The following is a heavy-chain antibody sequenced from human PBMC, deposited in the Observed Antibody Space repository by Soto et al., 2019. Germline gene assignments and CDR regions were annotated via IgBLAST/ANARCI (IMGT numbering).Heavy chain of an antibody. CDR2: IGSDGGDT. D-gene: IGHD3-22*01. V-gene: IGHV3-64*04. Sequence: PGGSLRLSCSASAFIFSNYPMYWVRLAPGKGLEFVSGIGSDGGDTNFADSVKGRFTISRDNSKNTVDLQMNSLRAEDTAVYFCAREWDSDSTGYPSYFDYWGQGALVTVSS. J-gene: IGHJ4*02. CDR1: AFIFSNYP. CDR3: AREWDSDSTGYPSYFDY.